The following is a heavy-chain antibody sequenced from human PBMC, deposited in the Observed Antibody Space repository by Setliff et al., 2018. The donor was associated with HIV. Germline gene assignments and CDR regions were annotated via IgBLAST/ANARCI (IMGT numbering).Heavy chain of an antibody. Sequence: SETLSLTCTVSGGSISSSNYYWGWIRQPPGKGLEWIGSIYYSGSTYYNPSLKGRVTISVDASKNQFSLKLSSVTAADTAVYYCASTGYSSGWSFDYWGQGTLVTVSS. CDR2: IYYSGST. CDR3: ASTGYSSGWSFDY. D-gene: IGHD6-19*01. CDR1: GGSISSSNYY. J-gene: IGHJ4*02. V-gene: IGHV4-39*07.